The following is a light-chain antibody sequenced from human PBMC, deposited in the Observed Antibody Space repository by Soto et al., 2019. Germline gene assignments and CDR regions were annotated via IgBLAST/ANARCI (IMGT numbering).Light chain of an antibody. CDR1: SSDIGGYNF. J-gene: IGLJ2*01. CDR2: DLI. V-gene: IGLV2-14*01. Sequence: QSVLTQPASVSGSPGQSITISCTETSSDIGGYNFVSWYQQHPGKAPKLMIYDLINRPSGVSNRFSASKSGNTASLTISGLQAEDEADYYCSSYTGSSTVVFGGGTKVTVL. CDR3: SSYTGSSTVV.